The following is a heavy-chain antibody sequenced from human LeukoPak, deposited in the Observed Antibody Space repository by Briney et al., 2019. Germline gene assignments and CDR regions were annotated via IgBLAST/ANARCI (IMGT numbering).Heavy chain of an antibody. D-gene: IGHD5-12*01. Sequence: GGSLRLSCAASGFTFSSYTMNWVRQAPGKGLEWVSSIDNDGSYIYYAGSVKGRFTLSRDNAENSVYLQMISLRAEDTAVYYCATKYSAGWLFDYWGQGALVTVSS. J-gene: IGHJ4*02. CDR1: GFTFSSYT. V-gene: IGHV3-21*01. CDR3: ATKYSAGWLFDY. CDR2: IDNDGSYI.